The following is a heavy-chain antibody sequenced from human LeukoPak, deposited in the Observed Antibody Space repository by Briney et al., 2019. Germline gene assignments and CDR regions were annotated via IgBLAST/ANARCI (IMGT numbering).Heavy chain of an antibody. CDR2: ISTDGSST. CDR1: GFTFSSYW. Sequence: GGSLRLSCAASGFTFSSYWMHWVRQAPGKGLVWVSRISTDGSSTSYADFVKGRFTISRDNAKNTLFLQMNSLRAEDTAAYYCARDFLWGSGSRWGQGTLVTVSS. J-gene: IGHJ4*02. D-gene: IGHD3-10*01. V-gene: IGHV3-74*01. CDR3: ARDFLWGSGSR.